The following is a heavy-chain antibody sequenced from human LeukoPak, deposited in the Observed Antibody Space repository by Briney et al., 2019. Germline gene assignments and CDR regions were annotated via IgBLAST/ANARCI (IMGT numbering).Heavy chain of an antibody. V-gene: IGHV1-18*01. CDR3: AREAYYDILTGYPQGFDY. Sequence: ASVKVSCKASGYTFTSYGISWVRQAPGQGLEWMGWISAYNGNTNYAQKLQGRVTMTTDTSTSTAYMELRSLRSDDTAVYYCAREAYYDILTGYPQGFDYWGQGTLVTVSS. J-gene: IGHJ4*02. CDR2: ISAYNGNT. D-gene: IGHD3-9*01. CDR1: GYTFTSYG.